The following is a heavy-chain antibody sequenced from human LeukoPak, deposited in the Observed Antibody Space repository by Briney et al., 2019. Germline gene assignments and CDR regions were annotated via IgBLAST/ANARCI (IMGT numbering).Heavy chain of an antibody. CDR2: IYYSGST. CDR1: GVSISSYY. CDR3: AKRGYSSSWNY. D-gene: IGHD6-13*01. Sequence: SETLSLTCTVSGVSISSYYWSWIRQPPGKGLEWIGHIYYSGSTNCNPSLKSRVTISVDTSKNQISLRLNSVTAADTAVYYCAKRGYSSSWNYWGQGTLVTVSS. J-gene: IGHJ4*02. V-gene: IGHV4-59*08.